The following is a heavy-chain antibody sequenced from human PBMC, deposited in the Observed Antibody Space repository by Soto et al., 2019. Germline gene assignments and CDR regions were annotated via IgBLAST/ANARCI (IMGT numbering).Heavy chain of an antibody. CDR1: GFTFSNFW. V-gene: IGHV3-7*05. J-gene: IGHJ4*02. CDR2: INPDGGDQ. D-gene: IGHD1-26*01. CDR3: AREDGWDLQDY. Sequence: GGSLRLSCAASGFTFSNFWMSWVRQAPGKGLEWVANINPDGGDQYYVDSVKGRFTISRDNGRNSLFLQMNSLRAEDTAFYYCAREDGWDLQDYWGQGTLVTVSS.